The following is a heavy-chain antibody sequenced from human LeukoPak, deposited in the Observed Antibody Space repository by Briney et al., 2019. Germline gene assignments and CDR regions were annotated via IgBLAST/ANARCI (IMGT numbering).Heavy chain of an antibody. CDR3: AKAYDSSGKIYYYYYMDV. Sequence: GGSLRLSCAASEFSFNTYSMNWLRQAPGKGLEWVSAISGSGGSTYYADSVKGRFTISRDNSKNTLYLQMNSLRAEDTAVYYCAKAYDSSGKIYYYYYMDVWGKGTTVTISS. CDR2: ISGSGGST. CDR1: EFSFNTYS. V-gene: IGHV3-23*01. J-gene: IGHJ6*03. D-gene: IGHD3-22*01.